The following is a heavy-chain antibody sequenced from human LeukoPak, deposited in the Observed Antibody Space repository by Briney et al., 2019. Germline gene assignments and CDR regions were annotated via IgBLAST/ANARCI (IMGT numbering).Heavy chain of an antibody. CDR1: GFTLSHFG. Sequence: QPGGSLRLACAASGFTLSHFGMNWVRQAPGKGLEWISYISSSSTTIYYADSVKGRFAISRDNAKNSLSLQMNSLRAEDTAVYYCARNDYDFWSGHHYWGQGTLVTVSS. CDR3: ARNDYDFWSGHHY. V-gene: IGHV3-48*04. D-gene: IGHD3-3*01. CDR2: ISSSSTTI. J-gene: IGHJ4*02.